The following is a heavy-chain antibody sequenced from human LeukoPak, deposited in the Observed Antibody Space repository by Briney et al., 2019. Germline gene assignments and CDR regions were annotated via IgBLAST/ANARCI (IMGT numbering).Heavy chain of an antibody. CDR3: AKSGCSSTSCYGLFSGWFDP. Sequence: GASVKVSCKVSGYTLTELSMHWVRQAPGKGLEWMGGFDPEDGETIYAQKFQGRVTMTEDTSTDTAYMELSSLRAEDTAVYYCAKSGCSSTSCYGLFSGWFDPWGQGTLVTVSS. J-gene: IGHJ5*02. D-gene: IGHD2-2*01. CDR2: FDPEDGET. V-gene: IGHV1-24*01. CDR1: GYTLTELS.